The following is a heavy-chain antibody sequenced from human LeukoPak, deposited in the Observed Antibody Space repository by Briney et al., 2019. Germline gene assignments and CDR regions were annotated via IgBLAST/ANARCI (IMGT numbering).Heavy chain of an antibody. J-gene: IGHJ4*02. Sequence: KTSETLSLTCTVSGGSISSGDYYWSWIRQPPGKGLEWIGYIYYSGSTYYNPSLKSRVTISVDTSKNQFSLKLSSVTAADTAVYYCASVVGATTEYYFDYWGQGTLVTVSS. CDR3: ASVVGATTEYYFDY. CDR2: IYYSGST. D-gene: IGHD1-26*01. CDR1: GGSISSGDYY. V-gene: IGHV4-30-4*08.